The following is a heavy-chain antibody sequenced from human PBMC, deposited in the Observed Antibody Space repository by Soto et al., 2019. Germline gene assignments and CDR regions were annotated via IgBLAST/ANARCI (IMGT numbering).Heavy chain of an antibody. J-gene: IGHJ4*02. CDR3: ARHDDHSGSLIGY. CDR2: IYYSGST. Sequence: QLQLQESGPGLVKPSETLSLTCTVSGGSISSSSYYWGWIRQPPGKGLEWIGSIYYSGSTYNNPSITSRVTISEDTSKNPFTLKLSSVTAADTAVYYCARHDDHSGSLIGYWGQGTQVTVSS. CDR1: GGSISSSSYY. D-gene: IGHD1-26*01. V-gene: IGHV4-39*01.